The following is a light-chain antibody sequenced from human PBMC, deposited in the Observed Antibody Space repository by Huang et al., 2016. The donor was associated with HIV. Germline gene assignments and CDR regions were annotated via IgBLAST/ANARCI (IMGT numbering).Light chain of an antibody. V-gene: IGKV3-15*01. Sequence: EALMTQSPATLSVSPGERVTLSCRASQSVSRTLAWYQQKPDQAPGLLIYGASTRGTGVPARISGGGSGAEFTLTISSLQSEDLAAYYCQQYNNWPPVTFGQGTRLDIK. CDR3: QQYNNWPPVT. CDR2: GAS. CDR1: QSVSRT. J-gene: IGKJ5*01.